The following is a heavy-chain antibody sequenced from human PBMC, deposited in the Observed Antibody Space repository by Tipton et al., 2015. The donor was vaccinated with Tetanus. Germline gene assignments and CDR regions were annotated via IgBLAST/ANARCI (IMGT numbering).Heavy chain of an antibody. CDR1: GGSISTSSYY. V-gene: IGHV4-39*02. CDR2: IYYSGST. D-gene: IGHD3-10*01. Sequence: TLSLTCNVSGGSISTSSYYWGWIRQPPGKGLEWIGGIYYSGSTYYNPSLESRLTVSVATSKNHISLRLRSVTAADTAVYFCARLGGPTTDFFYGLDVWGRGTTVIVSS. J-gene: IGHJ6*02. CDR3: ARLGGPTTDFFYGLDV.